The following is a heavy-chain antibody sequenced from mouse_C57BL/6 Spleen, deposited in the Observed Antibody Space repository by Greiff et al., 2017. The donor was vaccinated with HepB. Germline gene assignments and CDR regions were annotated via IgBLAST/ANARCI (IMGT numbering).Heavy chain of an antibody. V-gene: IGHV1-18*01. J-gene: IGHJ3*01. D-gene: IGHD1-1*01. CDR2: IRPNNGGT. Sequence: SGPELVKPGASVKIPCKASGYTLTDYNMDWVKQSHGKSLEWIGDIRPNNGGTIYNQKYKGKATLTVDKSSSTAYMELRSLTSEDTAVYYCARGNYYGSSAWFAYWGQGTLVTVSA. CDR1: GYTLTDYN. CDR3: ARGNYYGSSAWFAY.